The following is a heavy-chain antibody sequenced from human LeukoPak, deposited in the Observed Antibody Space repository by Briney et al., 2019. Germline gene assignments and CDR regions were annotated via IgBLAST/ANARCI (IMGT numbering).Heavy chain of an antibody. CDR1: GGSFSGYY. Sequence: SETLSLTCAVHGGSFSGYYWSWIRQPPGKGLEWIGEINHSGSTNYNPSLKSRVTISVDTSKNQFSLKLSSVTAADTAVYYCARGFGYYYGSGSYSYWGQGTLVTVSS. J-gene: IGHJ4*02. CDR3: ARGFGYYYGSGSYSY. CDR2: INHSGST. V-gene: IGHV4-34*01. D-gene: IGHD3-10*01.